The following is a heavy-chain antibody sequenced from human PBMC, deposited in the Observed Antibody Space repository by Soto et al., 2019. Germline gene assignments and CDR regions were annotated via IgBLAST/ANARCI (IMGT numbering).Heavy chain of an antibody. CDR1: GFTFSSYA. CDR3: AKEMIRYFDWLLLIDY. Sequence: GGSLRLSCAASGFTFSSYAMSWVRQAPGKGLEWVSAISGSGGSTYYADSVKGRFTISRDNSKNTLYLQMNSLRAEDTAVYYCAKEMIRYFDWLLLIDYWGQGTLVTVSS. D-gene: IGHD3-9*01. J-gene: IGHJ4*02. CDR2: ISGSGGST. V-gene: IGHV3-23*01.